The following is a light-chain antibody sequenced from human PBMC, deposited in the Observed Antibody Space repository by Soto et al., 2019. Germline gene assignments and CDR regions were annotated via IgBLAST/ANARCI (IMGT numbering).Light chain of an antibody. J-gene: IGLJ1*01. V-gene: IGLV2-8*01. CDR2: EVS. CDR1: SSDVGGCKF. Sequence: QSALTQPPSASGSPGQSVTISCTGTSSDVGGCKFVSWYQQYPGKAPKLIIYEVSKRPSGVPDRFSGSKSGNTASLTVSGLQAEDEADYHCSSCAGSNNPYVFGTGTKLTVL. CDR3: SSCAGSNNPYV.